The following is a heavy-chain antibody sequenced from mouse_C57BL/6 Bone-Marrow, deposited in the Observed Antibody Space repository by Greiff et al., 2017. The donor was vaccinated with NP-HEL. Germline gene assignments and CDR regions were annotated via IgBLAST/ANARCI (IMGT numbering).Heavy chain of an antibody. D-gene: IGHD2-3*01. Sequence: EVQLQQSGPELVKPGASVKIPCKASGYTFTDYNMDWVKQSHGKSLEWIGDINPNNGGTNYNQKFKGKATLTVDKSSSTAYMELRSLTSEDTAVYYCARSSHGYYDYAMDYWGQGTSVTVSS. J-gene: IGHJ4*01. CDR3: ARSSHGYYDYAMDY. V-gene: IGHV1-18*01. CDR1: GYTFTDYN. CDR2: INPNNGGT.